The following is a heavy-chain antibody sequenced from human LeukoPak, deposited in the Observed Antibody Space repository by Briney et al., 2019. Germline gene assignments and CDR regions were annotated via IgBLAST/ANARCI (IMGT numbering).Heavy chain of an antibody. CDR1: GFRFSTYW. CDR3: ARERKYDSNFDY. D-gene: IGHD1-1*01. Sequence: PGGSLRLSCAASGFRFSTYWMSWVRQAPGKGLEWVANIKQDGNEKYYVDSVKGRFTISRDNAKNTLNLQMNSLRAEDTAVYYCARERKYDSNFDYWGQGTLVTVSS. V-gene: IGHV3-7*01. CDR2: IKQDGNEK. J-gene: IGHJ4*02.